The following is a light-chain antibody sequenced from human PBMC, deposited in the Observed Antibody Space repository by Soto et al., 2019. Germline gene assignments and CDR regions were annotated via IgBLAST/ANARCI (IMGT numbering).Light chain of an antibody. CDR2: EDD. CDR3: QSFQV. V-gene: IGLV6-57*04. CDR1: SGSIATNY. J-gene: IGLJ2*01. Sequence: NFMLTQPHSVSESPGKTVTISCTRSSGSIATNYVQWYQQRPGSAPTTVIYEDDHRPSGVPDRFSGSIDSSSNSASLTISGLKTEDEADYYCQSFQVFGGGTKVTVL.